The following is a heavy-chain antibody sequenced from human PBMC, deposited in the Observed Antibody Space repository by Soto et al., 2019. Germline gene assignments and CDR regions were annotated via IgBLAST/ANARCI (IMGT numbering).Heavy chain of an antibody. V-gene: IGHV3-30*18. D-gene: IGHD4-17*01. J-gene: IGHJ6*02. CDR3: AKILQLGDYAHYYYGMDV. CDR2: ISYDGSNK. CDR1: GFTFSSYG. Sequence: CAASGFTFSSYGMHWVRQAPGKGLEWAAVISYDGSNKYYADSVKGRFTISRDNSKNTLYLQMNSLRAEDTAVYYCAKILQLGDYAHYYYGMDVWGQGTTVTVSS.